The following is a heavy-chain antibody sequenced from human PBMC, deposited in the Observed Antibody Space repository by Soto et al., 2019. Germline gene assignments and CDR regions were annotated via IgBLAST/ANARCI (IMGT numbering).Heavy chain of an antibody. CDR2: IFYSGSV. V-gene: IGHV4-31*03. CDR1: GDSISSGGSY. Sequence: QVQLQESGPGLVKPSQTLSLTCTVAGDSISSGGSYWSWIRQRPGKGLEWIGYIFYSGSVYYTPSLRVRVMISPDTAKNQFSLRLTSVTAADTAVYYCARAPETPPILGVVRTYFFNYWGQGTLVTVSS. J-gene: IGHJ4*02. CDR3: ARAPETPPILGVVRTYFFNY. D-gene: IGHD3-3*01.